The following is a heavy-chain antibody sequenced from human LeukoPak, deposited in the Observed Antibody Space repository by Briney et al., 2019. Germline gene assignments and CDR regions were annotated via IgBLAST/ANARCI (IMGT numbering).Heavy chain of an antibody. Sequence: GGSLRLSCVASGVTLSNYAMSWARQAPGKGLEWVSGISSSGSGGNTYYADSVRGRFSISRDNSKNTLYLQMSSLRTEDTAVYYCVPKGTEGYWGQGTLVTVSS. CDR3: VPKGTEGY. CDR2: ISSSGSGGNT. CDR1: GVTLSNYA. V-gene: IGHV3-23*01. J-gene: IGHJ4*02.